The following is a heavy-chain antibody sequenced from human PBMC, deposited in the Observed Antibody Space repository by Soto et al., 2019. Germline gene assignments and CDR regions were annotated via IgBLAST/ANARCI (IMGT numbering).Heavy chain of an antibody. V-gene: IGHV1-3*01. CDR2: INAGKGNT. CDR1: GYTFTSYA. D-gene: IGHD2-2*01. J-gene: IGHJ3*02. CDR3: AGLGTDIAVVPSADLPSDI. Sequence: ASVKVSCKASGYTFTSYAMHWGRQAPGQRLEGRGWINAGKGNTKYSQKFQGSVTITRATSASTAYLELRRLRSEDTAVYYCAGLGTDIAVVPSADLPSDIWGQGTLVTVSS.